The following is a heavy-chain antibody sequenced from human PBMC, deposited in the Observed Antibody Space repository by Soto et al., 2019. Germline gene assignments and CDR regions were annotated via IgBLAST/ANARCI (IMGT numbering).Heavy chain of an antibody. Sequence: PSETLSLTCTVSGGSISSSSYYWGWIRQPPGKGLEWIGSIYYSGSTYYNPSLKSRVTISVDTSKNQFSLKLSSVTAADTAVYYCARHKSGEQQLVWTFYYYYGMDVSGQGTTVTVSS. CDR2: IYYSGST. V-gene: IGHV4-39*01. CDR1: GGSISSSSYY. CDR3: ARHKSGEQQLVWTFYYYYGMDV. J-gene: IGHJ6*02. D-gene: IGHD6-13*01.